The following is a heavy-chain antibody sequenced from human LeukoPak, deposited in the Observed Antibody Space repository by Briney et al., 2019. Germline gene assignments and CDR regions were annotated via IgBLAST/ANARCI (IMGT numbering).Heavy chain of an antibody. CDR2: ISGSGGST. J-gene: IGHJ4*02. CDR3: AKVSGSYYNALVFDY. V-gene: IGHV3-23*01. CDR1: GFTFSSYV. D-gene: IGHD3-10*01. Sequence: PGGSLRLSCAASGFTFSSYVMSWVRQAPGKGLEWVSAISGSGGSTYYADSVKGRFTISRDNSKNTLYLQMNSLRAEDTAVYYCAKVSGSYYNALVFDYWGQGTLVTVSS.